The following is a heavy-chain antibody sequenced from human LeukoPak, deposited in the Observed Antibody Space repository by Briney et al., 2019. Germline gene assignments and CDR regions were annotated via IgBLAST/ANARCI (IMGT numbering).Heavy chain of an antibody. V-gene: IGHV4-34*01. CDR3: ARSGWGTVPVDY. CDR2: INHSGST. CDR1: GGSFSGYY. Sequence: SETLSRTCAVYGGSFSGYYWSWIRQPPGKGLEWIGEINHSGSTNYNPSLKSRVTISVDTSKNQFSLKLSSVTAADTAVYYCARSGWGTVPVDYWGQGTLVTVSS. J-gene: IGHJ4*02. D-gene: IGHD1-1*01.